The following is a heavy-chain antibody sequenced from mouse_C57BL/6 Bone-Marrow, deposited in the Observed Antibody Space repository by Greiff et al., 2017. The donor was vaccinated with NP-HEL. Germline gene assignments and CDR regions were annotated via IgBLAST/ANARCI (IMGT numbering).Heavy chain of an antibody. D-gene: IGHD1-1*01. V-gene: IGHV2-2*01. CDR3: ATITTVVGGYFDV. CDR2: IWSGGST. Sequence: QVQLQQSGPGLVQPSQSLSITCTVSGFSLTSYGVHWVRQSPGKGLEWLGVIWSGGSTDYNAAFISRLSISKDNSKSQVFFKMNSLQADDTAIYYCATITTVVGGYFDVWGTGTTVTVSS. CDR1: GFSLTSYG. J-gene: IGHJ1*03.